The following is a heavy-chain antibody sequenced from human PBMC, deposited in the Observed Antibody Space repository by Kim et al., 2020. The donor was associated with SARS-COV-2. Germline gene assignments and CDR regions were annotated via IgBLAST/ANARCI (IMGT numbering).Heavy chain of an antibody. V-gene: IGHV3-9*01. Sequence: GGSLRLSCAASGFTFDDYAMHWVRQAPGKGLEWVSGISWNSGSIGYADSVKGRFTISRDNAKNSLYLQMNSLRAEDTALYYCAKDNAYYYGSGSHPYYFDYWGQGTLVTVSS. CDR3: AKDNAYYYGSGSHPYYFDY. CDR2: ISWNSGSI. D-gene: IGHD3-10*01. J-gene: IGHJ4*02. CDR1: GFTFDDYA.